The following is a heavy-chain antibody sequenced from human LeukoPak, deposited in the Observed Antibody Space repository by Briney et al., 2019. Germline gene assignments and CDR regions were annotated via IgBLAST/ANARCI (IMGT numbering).Heavy chain of an antibody. D-gene: IGHD2-2*01. J-gene: IGHJ4*02. V-gene: IGHV1-18*04. CDR2: ISAYNGNT. Sequence: GASVKVSCKASGYTFTSYGISWVRQAPGQGLEWMGWISAYNGNTNYAQKLQGRVTMTTHTSTSTAYMELRSLRSDDTAVYYCARSPLGYCSSTSCEDPWFDYWGQGALVTVSS. CDR1: GYTFTSYG. CDR3: ARSPLGYCSSTSCEDPWFDY.